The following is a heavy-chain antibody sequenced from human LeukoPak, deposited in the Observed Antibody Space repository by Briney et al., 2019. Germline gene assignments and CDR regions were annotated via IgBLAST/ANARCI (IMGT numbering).Heavy chain of an antibody. V-gene: IGHV4-34*01. J-gene: IGHJ4*02. Sequence: SETLSLTCAVYGGSFSGYYWSWIRQPPGKGLEWIGEINHSGSTNYNPSLKSRVTISVDTSKNQFSLKLSSVTAADTTVYYCARLVGANYFDSWGQGTLVTVSS. CDR1: GGSFSGYY. CDR2: INHSGST. CDR3: ARLVGANYFDS. D-gene: IGHD1-26*01.